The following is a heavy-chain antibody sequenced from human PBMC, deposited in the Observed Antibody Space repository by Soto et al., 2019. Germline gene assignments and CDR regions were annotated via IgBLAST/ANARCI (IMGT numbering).Heavy chain of an antibody. CDR2: IKSKTDGGTT. D-gene: IGHD4-17*01. V-gene: IGHV3-15*07. CDR3: TTTTVIRGLDAFDI. Sequence: GGSLRLSCAASGFTFSNAWMNWVRQAPGKGLEWVGRIKSKTDGGTTDYAAPVKGRFTISRDDSKNTLYLQMNSLKTEDTAVYYCTTTTVIRGLDAFDIWGQRTMVTVSS. CDR1: GFTFSNAW. J-gene: IGHJ3*02.